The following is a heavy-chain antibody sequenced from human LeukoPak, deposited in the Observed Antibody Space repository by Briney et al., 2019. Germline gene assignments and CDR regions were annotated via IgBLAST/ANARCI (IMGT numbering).Heavy chain of an antibody. J-gene: IGHJ6*04. D-gene: IGHD3-10*02. CDR1: GFTFSSYE. CDR2: ISSSGSTI. V-gene: IGHV3-48*03. CDR3: EELGITMIGGV. Sequence: GGSLRLSCAASGFTFSSYEMNWVRQAPGKGLEWVSYISSSGSTIYYADSVKGRFTISRDNAKNSLYLQMNSLRAEDTAVYYCEELGITMIGGVWGKGTTVTISS.